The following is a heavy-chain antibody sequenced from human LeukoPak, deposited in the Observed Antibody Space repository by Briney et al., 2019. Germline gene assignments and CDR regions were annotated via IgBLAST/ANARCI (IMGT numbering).Heavy chain of an antibody. Sequence: PSETLSLTCAVYGGSFSGYYWSWIRRPPGKGLEWIGEINHSGSTNYNPSLKSRVTISVDTSKNQFSLKLSSVTAADTAVYYCARPYYYGSGSYYYMDVWGKGTTVTVSS. D-gene: IGHD3-10*01. CDR3: ARPYYYGSGSYYYMDV. J-gene: IGHJ6*03. CDR1: GGSFSGYY. V-gene: IGHV4-34*01. CDR2: INHSGST.